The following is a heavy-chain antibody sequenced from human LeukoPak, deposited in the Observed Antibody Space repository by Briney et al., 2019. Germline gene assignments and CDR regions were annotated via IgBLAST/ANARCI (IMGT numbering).Heavy chain of an antibody. CDR1: AGSLTYNNYY. D-gene: IGHD1-26*01. Sequence: SETLSLTCSVSAGSLTYNNYYWSWIRQRPGKGLEWIGYMYNSGSTHYNPSLQSRVTMSVDTSKSQFSLNLTSVTAPDTAVYQPERDGPASLLLPIGRGSCDPWGQGILVTVSS. CDR3: ERDGPASLLLPIGRGSCDP. V-gene: IGHV4-31*06. CDR2: MYNSGST. J-gene: IGHJ5*02.